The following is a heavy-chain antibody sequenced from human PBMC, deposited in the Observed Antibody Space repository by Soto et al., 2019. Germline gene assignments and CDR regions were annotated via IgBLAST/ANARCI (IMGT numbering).Heavy chain of an antibody. CDR1: GFDFSNYV. V-gene: IGHV3-30*18. CDR2: MSFDGSDI. Sequence: PGGSLRLSCAASGFDFSNYVLHWVRQAPGKGLEWVAVMSFDGSDIYYADSVKGRFTISRDNSKNTLSLQMNSLTAEDTAVYFCAKRRGAGGHFDYWGQGALVTVSS. CDR3: AKRRGAGGHFDY. D-gene: IGHD2-15*01. J-gene: IGHJ4*02.